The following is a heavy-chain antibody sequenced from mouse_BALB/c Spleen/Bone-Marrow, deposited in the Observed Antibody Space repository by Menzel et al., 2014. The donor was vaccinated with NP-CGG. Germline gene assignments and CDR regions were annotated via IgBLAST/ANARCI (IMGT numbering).Heavy chain of an antibody. CDR1: GYSFTGYY. D-gene: IGHD1-2*01. CDR3: ARDYGSVGWFIDV. CDR2: FNPNNGGT. J-gene: IGHJ1*01. Sequence: VLMTQSGPDLVKPGASVKISCSASGYSFTGYYMHWVKQSHGKSLEWSGRFNPNNGGTSCHQKFKGKAILNVDKSSSTSYMELRSLTSEDSAVDYGARDYGSVGWFIDVWAAATPVTDSS. V-gene: IGHV1-26*01.